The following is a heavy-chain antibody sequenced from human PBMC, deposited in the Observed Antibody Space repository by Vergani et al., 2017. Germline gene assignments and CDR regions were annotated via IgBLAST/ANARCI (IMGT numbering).Heavy chain of an antibody. CDR3: ARVRRDYGDSHAFDI. Sequence: QVQLQESGPGLVKPSETLSLTCTVSGGSISSYYWSWIRQPPGKGLEWIGYIYYSGSTNYNPSLKSRVTISVDTSKNQFSLKLSSVTAADTAVYYCARVRRDYGDSHAFDIWGQGTMVTVSS. CDR1: GGSISSYY. J-gene: IGHJ3*02. V-gene: IGHV4-59*01. D-gene: IGHD4-17*01. CDR2: IYYSGST.